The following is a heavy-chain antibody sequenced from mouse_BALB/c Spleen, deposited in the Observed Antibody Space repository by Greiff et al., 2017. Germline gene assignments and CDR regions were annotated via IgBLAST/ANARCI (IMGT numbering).Heavy chain of an antibody. D-gene: IGHD2-4*01. CDR3: ARSMITNYYAMDY. Sequence: EVKLMESGGGLVQPGGSRKLSCAASGFTFSSFGMHWVRQAPEKGLEWVAYISSGSSTIYYADTVKGRFTISRDNPKNTLFLQMTSLRSEDTAMYYCARSMITNYYAMDYWGQGTSVTVSS. CDR1: GFTFSSFG. V-gene: IGHV5-17*02. CDR2: ISSGSSTI. J-gene: IGHJ4*01.